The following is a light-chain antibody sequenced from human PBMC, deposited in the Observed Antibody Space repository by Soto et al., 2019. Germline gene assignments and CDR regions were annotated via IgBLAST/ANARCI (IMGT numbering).Light chain of an antibody. Sequence: QSALTQPPSASGSPGQSVTISCTGTSSDVGGYNFVSWYQQHPGKAPKLMIYEVSKRPSGVPDRFSGSKSGSTASLTVSGLQAEDEADYYCSSYADSNNLYVFGTGTQLTVL. CDR3: SSYADSNNLYV. CDR2: EVS. V-gene: IGLV2-8*01. J-gene: IGLJ1*01. CDR1: SSDVGGYNF.